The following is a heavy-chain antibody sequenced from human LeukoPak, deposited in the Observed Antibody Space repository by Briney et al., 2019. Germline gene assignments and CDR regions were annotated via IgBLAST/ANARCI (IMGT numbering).Heavy chain of an antibody. CDR2: INHSGST. D-gene: IGHD3-3*01. Sequence: PSETLSLTCAVYGGSFSGYYWSWIRQPPGKGLEWSGEINHSGSTNSNPSLKSRVTISVDTSKNQFSLKLSSVTAADTAVYYCARTGFWSGYTYYYGMDVWGQGTTVTVSS. CDR3: ARTGFWSGYTYYYGMDV. J-gene: IGHJ6*02. CDR1: GGSFSGYY. V-gene: IGHV4-34*01.